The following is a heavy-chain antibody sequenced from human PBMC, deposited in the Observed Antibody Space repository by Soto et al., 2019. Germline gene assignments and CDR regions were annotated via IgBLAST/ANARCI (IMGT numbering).Heavy chain of an antibody. D-gene: IGHD3-3*01. CDR3: ANTIYDFWSGYPQFDYYYGMDV. CDR2: ISYDGSNK. J-gene: IGHJ6*02. Sequence: GGSLRLSCAASGFTFSSYGMHWVRQAPGKGLEWVAVISYDGSNKYYADSVKGRFTISRDNSKNKLYLQMNSLRAEDTAVYYCANTIYDFWSGYPQFDYYYGMDVWGQGTTVTVSS. V-gene: IGHV3-30*18. CDR1: GFTFSSYG.